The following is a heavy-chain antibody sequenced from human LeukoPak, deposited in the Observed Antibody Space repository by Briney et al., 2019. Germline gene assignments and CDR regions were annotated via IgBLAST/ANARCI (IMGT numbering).Heavy chain of an antibody. J-gene: IGHJ5*01. V-gene: IGHV3-7*01. CDR2: IKQDGTEK. Sequence: PGGSLRLSCAASGLTFSSYWMSWVRQAPGKGLEWVANIKQDGTEKYYVDSVKGRFTISRDNAKNSLYLQMNSLRVEDSAFYFCARLERSGWFRLDSWRRGSLVSVS. CDR3: ARLERSGWFRLDS. CDR1: GLTFSSYW. D-gene: IGHD6-19*01.